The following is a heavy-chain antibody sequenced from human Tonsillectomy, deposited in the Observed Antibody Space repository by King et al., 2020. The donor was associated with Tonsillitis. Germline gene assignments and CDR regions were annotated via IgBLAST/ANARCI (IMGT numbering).Heavy chain of an antibody. Sequence: QLQESGPGLVKPSETLSLTCTVSGGSISSYYWSWIRQPAGKGLEWIGRIYTSGSTNYNPSLKSRVTMSVDTSTNQFSLKLSSVADADTAVYYCAREGWDIVVVPAAESYFDSWGQGTLVTVSS. CDR3: AREGWDIVVVPAAESYFDS. D-gene: IGHD2-2*01. J-gene: IGHJ4*02. CDR1: GGSISSYY. V-gene: IGHV4-4*07. CDR2: IYTSGST.